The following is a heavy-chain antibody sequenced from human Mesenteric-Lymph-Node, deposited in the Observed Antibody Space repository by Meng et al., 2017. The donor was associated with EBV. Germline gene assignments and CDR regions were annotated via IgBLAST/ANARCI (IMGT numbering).Heavy chain of an antibody. J-gene: IGHJ5*02. CDR3: AKDSRNYENSWLDP. Sequence: QVQVGESGPGLVKPSETLSLTCTVSDDSISRSDNYWGWIRQPPGRGLEWIGSLFYTGSIYYNPSLKSRVAISVDRSKNQFYLRLSSVTAADTAVYYCAKDSRNYENSWLDPWGQGTLVTVSS. D-gene: IGHD1-7*01. CDR1: DDSISRSDNY. V-gene: IGHV4-39*07. CDR2: LFYTGSI.